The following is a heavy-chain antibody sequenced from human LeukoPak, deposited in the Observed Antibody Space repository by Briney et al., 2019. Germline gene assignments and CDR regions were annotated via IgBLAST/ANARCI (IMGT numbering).Heavy chain of an antibody. CDR1: AGTFTTYA. V-gene: IGHV1-69*04. CDR3: ACEPVAGAGTNWLDP. D-gene: IGHD6-19*01. J-gene: IGHJ5*02. CDR2: IIPILGIA. Sequence: GSSVKVSCKTSAGTFTTYAISRVPQAPGQGLEWMGRIIPILGIANYAQKFQGRVTITADKSTSTAYMELSSLRSEDTAVYYCACEPVAGAGTNWLDPWGQGTLVTVSS.